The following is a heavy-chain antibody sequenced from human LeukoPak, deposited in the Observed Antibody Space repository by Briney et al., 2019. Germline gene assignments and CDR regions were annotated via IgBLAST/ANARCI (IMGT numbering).Heavy chain of an antibody. CDR2: MYYSVST. CDR3: ARHSGGYNYFDY. D-gene: IGHD5-24*01. J-gene: IGHJ4*02. Sequence: PSETLSLTCTVSGGAITGYYWSWIRQPPGKGLEWIGHMYYSVSTNYNPSLKSPVTMSIDTSKNHFSLNVNSVTAADTAVYYCARHSGGYNYFDYWGEGNLVTVSS. CDR1: GGAITGYY. V-gene: IGHV4-59*01.